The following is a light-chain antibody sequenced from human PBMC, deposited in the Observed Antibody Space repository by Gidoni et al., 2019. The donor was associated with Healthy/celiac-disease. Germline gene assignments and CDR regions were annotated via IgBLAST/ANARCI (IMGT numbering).Light chain of an antibody. CDR2: AAS. J-gene: IGKJ4*01. CDR1: QSISSY. V-gene: IGKV1-39*01. CDR3: QQSYSTPLT. Sequence: DIQMTQSPSSLSASVGDRVTITCRASQSISSYLNWYQQKPGKAPKLLIYAASSLQSGVPSRFSCSGSGTDFTLTISSLQPEDFATYYCQQSYSTPLTFGGXTKVEIK.